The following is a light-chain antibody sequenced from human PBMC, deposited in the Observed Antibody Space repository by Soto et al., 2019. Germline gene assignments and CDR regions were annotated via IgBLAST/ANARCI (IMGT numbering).Light chain of an antibody. CDR2: DAS. V-gene: IGKV3-20*01. Sequence: EIVLTQSPGTLSLSPGERATLSCRASQSVTNNYLDWFQQKPGQAPRLLIYDASIRADGIPDRFSGSGSEPDFTLTISRLEPEDSSVYYCQQCSFSPRTFGQGTKVEIK. CDR1: QSVTNNY. CDR3: QQCSFSPRT. J-gene: IGKJ1*01.